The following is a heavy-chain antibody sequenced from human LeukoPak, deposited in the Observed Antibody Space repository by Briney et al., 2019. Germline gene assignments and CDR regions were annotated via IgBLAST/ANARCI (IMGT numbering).Heavy chain of an antibody. CDR2: IYTSGRT. CDR3: ALKRMAVAGTGAFDI. Sequence: SETLSLTSTVSGGSISSYYWSWIRQPAGKGLEGIGHIYTSGRTNYNPSLKSRVTMSVDTSKTQFSLKLSSVTAADTAVYCCALKRMAVAGTGAFDIWGQGTMVTVSS. D-gene: IGHD6-19*01. J-gene: IGHJ3*02. CDR1: GGSISSYY. V-gene: IGHV4-4*07.